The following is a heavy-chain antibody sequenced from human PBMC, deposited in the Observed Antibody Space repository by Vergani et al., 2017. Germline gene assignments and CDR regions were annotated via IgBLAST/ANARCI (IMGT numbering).Heavy chain of an antibody. J-gene: IGHJ5*02. CDR2: ISYDGSNK. CDR3: ARDDYGDYGSWFDP. D-gene: IGHD4-17*01. CDR1: GFTFSSYA. Sequence: QVQLVESGGGVVQPGRSLRLSCAASGFTFSSYAMHWVRQAPGKGLEWVAVISYDGSNKYYADSVKGRFTISRDNSKNTLYLQMNSLRAEDTAVYYCARDDYGDYGSWFDPWGQGTLVTVSS. V-gene: IGHV3-30*04.